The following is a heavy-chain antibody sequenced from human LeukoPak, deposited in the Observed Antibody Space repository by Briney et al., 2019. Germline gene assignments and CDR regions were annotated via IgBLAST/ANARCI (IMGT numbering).Heavy chain of an antibody. CDR1: GFNFGRYT. V-gene: IGHV3-43*01. D-gene: IGHD5-18*01. CDR3: AKELDTMFFDY. J-gene: IGHJ4*02. CDR2: AGWAGGTT. Sequence: SGGSLRLSCATSGFNFGRYTIHWVRQAPGKGLEWVSLAGWAGGTTYYSDSVRGRFTISRDGGKNSVYLQMNSLTTDDTAFYFCAKELDTMFFDYWGQGALVTVSS.